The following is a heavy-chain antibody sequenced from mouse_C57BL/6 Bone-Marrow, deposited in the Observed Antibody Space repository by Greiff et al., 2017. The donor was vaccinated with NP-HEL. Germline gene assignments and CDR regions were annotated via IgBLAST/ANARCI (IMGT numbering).Heavy chain of an antibody. CDR2: INPSNGGT. J-gene: IGHJ2*01. CDR3: ARKNPHDYGSSYDYFDY. D-gene: IGHD1-1*01. CDR1: GYTFTSYW. Sequence: QVQLQQPGTELVKPGASVKLSCKASGYTFTSYWMHWVKQRPGQGLEWIGNINPSNGGTNYNEKFKSKATLTVDKSSSTAYIQLNGLTAEGSAVYYCARKNPHDYGSSYDYFDYGGQGTTLTVSS. V-gene: IGHV1-53*01.